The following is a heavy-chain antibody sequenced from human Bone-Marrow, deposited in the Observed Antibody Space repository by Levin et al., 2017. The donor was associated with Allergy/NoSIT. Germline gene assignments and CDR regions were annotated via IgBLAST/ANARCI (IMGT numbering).Heavy chain of an antibody. D-gene: IGHD1-26*01. V-gene: IGHV3-48*03. CDR3: TRMWDV. CDR1: GFTFSSYE. J-gene: IGHJ4*02. Sequence: GGSLRLSCAASGFTFSSYEMNWVRQAPGKGLEWVSYISSSGSTMYYADSVKGRFTISRDNAKNSLYLQMNSLRVEDTAVYYCTRMWDVWGQGTLVTVSS. CDR2: ISSSGSTM.